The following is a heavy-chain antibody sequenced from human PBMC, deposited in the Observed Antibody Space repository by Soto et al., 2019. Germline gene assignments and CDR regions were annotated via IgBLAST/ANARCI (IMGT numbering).Heavy chain of an antibody. CDR2: ISAYNGNT. CDR1: GYTFTSYG. Sequence: GASVKVSCKASGYTFTSYGISWVRQAPGQGLEWMGWISAYNGNTNYAQKLQGRVTMTTDTSTSTAYMELRSLRSDDTAVYYCARGDYYDSSGYYGYFQHWGQGTLVTVS. V-gene: IGHV1-18*04. CDR3: ARGDYYDSSGYYGYFQH. J-gene: IGHJ1*01. D-gene: IGHD3-22*01.